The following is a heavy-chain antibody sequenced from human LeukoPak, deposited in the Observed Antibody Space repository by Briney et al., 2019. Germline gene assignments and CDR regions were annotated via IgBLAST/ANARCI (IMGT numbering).Heavy chain of an antibody. CDR2: LYYSGST. CDR3: ARVLAVAHDFDY. CDR1: GGSISSGAYY. Sequence: PSETLSLTCTVSGGSISSGAYYWSWIRQPPGKGLEWIGYLYYSGSTYYNPSLKSRVTLPVDPSKNQFSLKLSSVTAADTAVYYCARVLAVAHDFDYWGQGTLVTVSS. J-gene: IGHJ4*02. V-gene: IGHV4-30-4*08. D-gene: IGHD6-13*01.